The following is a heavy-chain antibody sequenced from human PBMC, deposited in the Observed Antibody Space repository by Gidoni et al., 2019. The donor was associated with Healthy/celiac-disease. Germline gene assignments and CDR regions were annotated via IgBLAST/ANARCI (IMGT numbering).Heavy chain of an antibody. CDR1: GGTFSSYT. D-gene: IGHD2-15*01. Sequence: QVQLVHSGSEVKKPGSSVNVSCKASGGTFSSYTIRWVRQAPGQGLEWMGRIIPLLGIANYEQKFQGRVTMTADKSTSTAYMELSSLRSEDTAVYYCARDPCSGGSCYHNPPDAFDIWGQGTMVTVSS. V-gene: IGHV1-69*04. CDR3: ARDPCSGGSCYHNPPDAFDI. CDR2: IIPLLGIA. J-gene: IGHJ3*02.